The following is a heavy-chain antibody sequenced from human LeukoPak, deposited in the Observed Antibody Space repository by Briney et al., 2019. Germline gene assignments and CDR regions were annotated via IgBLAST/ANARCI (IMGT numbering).Heavy chain of an antibody. CDR2: INPSGGST. CDR3: VLVVVISYYFDY. CDR1: GYTFTSYY. D-gene: IGHD3-22*01. Sequence: GASVKVSCKASGYTFTSYYMHWVRRAPGQGLEWMGIINPSGGSTSYAQKFQGRVTMTRDTSTSTVYMELSSLRSEDTAVYYCVLVVVISYYFDYWGQGTLVTVSS. V-gene: IGHV1-46*01. J-gene: IGHJ4*02.